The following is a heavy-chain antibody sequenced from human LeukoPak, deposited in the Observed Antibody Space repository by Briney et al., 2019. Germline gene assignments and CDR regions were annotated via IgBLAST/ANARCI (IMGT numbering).Heavy chain of an antibody. D-gene: IGHD5-12*01. CDR3: ARSSGYDLDGGFDY. V-gene: IGHV4-30-2*01. CDR1: GGSISSGGYS. J-gene: IGHJ4*02. CDR2: IYHSGST. Sequence: SQTLSLTCAVSGGSISSGGYSWSWIRQPPGKGLEWIGYIYHSGSTYYNPSLKSRVTISVDRSKNQFSLKLSSVTAADTAVYYCARSSGYDLDGGFDYWGQGTLVTVSS.